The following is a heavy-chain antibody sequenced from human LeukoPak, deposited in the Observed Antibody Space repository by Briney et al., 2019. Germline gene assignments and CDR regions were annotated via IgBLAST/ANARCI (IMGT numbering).Heavy chain of an antibody. CDR2: IYYSGST. CDR3: ARTNGELDYYYYGMDV. J-gene: IGHJ6*02. CDR1: GGSISSYY. Sequence: PSETLSLTCTVSGGSISSYYWSWIRQPPGKGLEWIGYIYYSGSTNYNPSLKSRVTISVDTSKNQFSLKLSSVTAADTAVYYCARTNGELDYYYYGMDVWGQGTMVTVSS. V-gene: IGHV4-59*01. D-gene: IGHD3-10*01.